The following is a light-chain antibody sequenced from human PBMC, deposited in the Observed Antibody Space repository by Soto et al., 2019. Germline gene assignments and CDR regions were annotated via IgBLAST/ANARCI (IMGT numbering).Light chain of an antibody. J-gene: IGKJ4*01. Sequence: EIALTQSPATLSVSPGEVATLSCRASQSVSSKLAWYQQKPGQAPRILIYGASSRATGSPHRFSGSGSGTDFTLTISRLEPEDVAVYYCQQYGSSPLTLGGGTKVDIK. CDR3: QQYGSSPLT. V-gene: IGKV3-20*01. CDR1: QSVSSK. CDR2: GAS.